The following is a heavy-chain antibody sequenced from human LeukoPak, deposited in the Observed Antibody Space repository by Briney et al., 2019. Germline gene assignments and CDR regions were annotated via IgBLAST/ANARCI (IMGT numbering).Heavy chain of an antibody. Sequence: PSETLSLTCTVSGGSISSGSYYWSWIRQPAGKGLEWIGRIYTSGSTNYNPSLKSRVTISVDTSKNQFSLKLSSVTAADTAVYYCARGHYYAAGYYFDYWGQGTLVTVSS. J-gene: IGHJ4*02. CDR3: ARGHYYAAGYYFDY. CDR1: GGSISSGSYY. V-gene: IGHV4-61*02. CDR2: IYTSGST. D-gene: IGHD3-10*01.